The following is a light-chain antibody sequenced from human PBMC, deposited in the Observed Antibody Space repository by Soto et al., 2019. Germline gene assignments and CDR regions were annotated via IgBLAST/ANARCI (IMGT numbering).Light chain of an antibody. Sequence: QSALTQPPSASGSPGQSVTISCTGTSSDVGAYNYVSWYQQHAGKAPKLVIYEVTKRPSGVPDRFSGSKSANPASLTVSGRKAEDEADYYCSSFATSTTWVFGGGTKLTV. V-gene: IGLV2-8*01. J-gene: IGLJ3*02. CDR3: SSFATSTTWV. CDR1: SSDVGAYNY. CDR2: EVT.